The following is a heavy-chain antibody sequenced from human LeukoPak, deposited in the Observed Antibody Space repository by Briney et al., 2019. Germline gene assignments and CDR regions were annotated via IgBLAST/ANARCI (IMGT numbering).Heavy chain of an antibody. CDR3: ARASPIGFYDY. CDR1: GFTFSDYY. Sequence: GGSLRLSCAASGFTFSDYYMSWIRQAPGKGLEWVSYISSSSSYTNYADSVKGRFTISRDNAKNSLYLQMNSLRAEDTAVYYCARASPIGFYDYWGQGTLVTVSS. CDR2: ISSSSSYT. D-gene: IGHD2/OR15-2a*01. V-gene: IGHV3-11*06. J-gene: IGHJ4*02.